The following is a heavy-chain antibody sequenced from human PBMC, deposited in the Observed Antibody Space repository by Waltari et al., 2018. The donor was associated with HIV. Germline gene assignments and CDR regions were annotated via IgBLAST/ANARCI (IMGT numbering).Heavy chain of an antibody. CDR3: ARHPTTGAHFFDS. J-gene: IGHJ4*02. D-gene: IGHD1-1*01. V-gene: IGHV4-39*02. Sequence: LRLQESGPGLVTPSVTLSLTCNVSVFPLLSRKHFWGWVRQAPGRNMEWISTIYYSGTTYSNPSFKSSVSISIDVSKNVVSLILRSVTAADTGLYFCARHPTTGAHFFDSWGQGTLVTVSS. CDR2: IYYSGTT. CDR1: VFPLLSRKHF.